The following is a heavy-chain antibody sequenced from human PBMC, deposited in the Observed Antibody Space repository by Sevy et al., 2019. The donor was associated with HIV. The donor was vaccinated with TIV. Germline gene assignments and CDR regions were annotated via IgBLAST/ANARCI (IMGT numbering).Heavy chain of an antibody. CDR3: AKEFDYGSGSYYSRYDAFDI. J-gene: IGHJ3*02. CDR2: ISGSGGST. CDR1: GFTFSSYA. Sequence: GGSLRLSCAASGFTFSSYAMNWVRQAPGKGLEWVSAISGSGGSTYYADSVKGRFTISRDNSKNTLYLQMNSLRAEDTAVYYCAKEFDYGSGSYYSRYDAFDIWGQGTMVTVSS. V-gene: IGHV3-23*01. D-gene: IGHD3-10*01.